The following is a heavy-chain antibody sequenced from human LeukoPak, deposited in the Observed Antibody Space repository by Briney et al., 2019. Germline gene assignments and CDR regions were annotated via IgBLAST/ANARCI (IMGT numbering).Heavy chain of an antibody. V-gene: IGHV3-7*05. CDR2: IKYDRIDK. Sequence: PGGSLRLSCTTSGYTFSSYWMGWVRQAPGKGLEWVANIKYDRIDKYYLASVNARFTISRDDAKNSLFLHMNSLRAEDTAVYYCVRVDFDFWSAQFDPWGQGTLVTVSS. CDR1: GYTFSSYW. D-gene: IGHD3-3*01. CDR3: VRVDFDFWSAQFDP. J-gene: IGHJ5*02.